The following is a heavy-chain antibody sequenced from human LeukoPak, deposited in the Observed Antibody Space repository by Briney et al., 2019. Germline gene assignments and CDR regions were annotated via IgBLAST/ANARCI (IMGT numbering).Heavy chain of an antibody. CDR2: IYYSGST. D-gene: IGHD3-10*01. CDR3: ARVGTYGSGSYLSWLDY. Sequence: PSETLSLTCTVSGGSISSYYWSWIRQPPGKGLEWIGYIYYSGSTNYNPSLKSRVTISVDTSKNQFSLKLSSVTAADTAVYYCARVGTYGSGSYLSWLDYWGQGTLVTVSS. V-gene: IGHV4-59*01. CDR1: GGSISSYY. J-gene: IGHJ4*02.